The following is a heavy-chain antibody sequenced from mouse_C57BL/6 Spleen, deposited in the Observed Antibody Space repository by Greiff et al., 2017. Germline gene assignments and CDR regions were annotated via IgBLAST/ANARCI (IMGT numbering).Heavy chain of an antibody. D-gene: IGHD3-2*02. CDR2: IYPRSGNT. CDR1: GYTFTSYG. V-gene: IGHV1-81*01. J-gene: IGHJ4*01. CDR3: ARRDSSSYAMDY. Sequence: LVESGAELARPGASVKLSCKASGYTFTSYGISWVKQRTGQGLEWIGEIYPRSGNTYYNEQFKGKATLTADKSSSTAYMELRSLTSEDSAVYFCARRDSSSYAMDYWGQGTSVTVSS.